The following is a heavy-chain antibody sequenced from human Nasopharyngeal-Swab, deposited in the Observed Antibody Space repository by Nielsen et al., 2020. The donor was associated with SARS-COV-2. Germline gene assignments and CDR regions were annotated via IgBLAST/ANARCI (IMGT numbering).Heavy chain of an antibody. CDR2: IRSTGDYI. Sequence: GESLKISCVASGFTFSLYTMNWVRQTPEKGLEWVSAIRSTGDYIYHAASVKGRFTISRDNAKSSVYLQMDSLRAEDTAVYYCTRDTPAMFAYWGQGTLVTVSS. V-gene: IGHV3-21*01. CDR1: GFTFSLYT. CDR3: TRDTPAMFAY. J-gene: IGHJ4*02.